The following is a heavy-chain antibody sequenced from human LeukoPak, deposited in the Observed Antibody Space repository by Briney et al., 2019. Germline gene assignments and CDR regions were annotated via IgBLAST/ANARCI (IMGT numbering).Heavy chain of an antibody. V-gene: IGHV3-23*01. CDR2: IGTGGDT. J-gene: IGHJ1*01. CDR1: GFMLRSFA. Sequence: GGSLRLSCAVSGFMLRSFAMSWVRQAPGKGLEWVSSIGTGGDTYQADSVAGRVTISRDNSKNTAYLQMNSLRVEDTAIYYCAKDLPTNSLGYFRHWGQGTLVTVSS. D-gene: IGHD4-23*01. CDR3: AKDLPTNSLGYFRH.